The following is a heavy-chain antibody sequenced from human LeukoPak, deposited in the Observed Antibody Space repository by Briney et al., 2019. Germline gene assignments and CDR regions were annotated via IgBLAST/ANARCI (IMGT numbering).Heavy chain of an antibody. V-gene: IGHV4-34*01. CDR3: ARSHKDDYVWGSYRYTGALDY. Sequence: SETLSLTCAVYGGSFSVYYWSWIRQPPGKGLEWIGEINHSGSTNYNPSLKSRVTISVDTSKNQFSLKLSSVTAADTAVYYCARSHKDDYVWGSYRYTGALDYWGQGTLVTVSS. D-gene: IGHD3-16*02. J-gene: IGHJ4*02. CDR1: GGSFSVYY. CDR2: INHSGST.